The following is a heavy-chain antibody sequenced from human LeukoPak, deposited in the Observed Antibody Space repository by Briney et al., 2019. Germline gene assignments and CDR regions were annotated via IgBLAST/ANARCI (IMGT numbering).Heavy chain of an antibody. D-gene: IGHD2-2*01. CDR3: ARGMLRLGYCSSTSCFPFDY. Sequence: ASVKVSCKASGYTFTSYAMHWVRQAPGQRLEWMGWINAGNGNTKYSQKFQGRVTITRDTSASTAYMELSSLRSEDTAVYYCARGMLRLGYCSSTSCFPFDYWGRGTLVTVSS. V-gene: IGHV1-3*01. CDR2: INAGNGNT. J-gene: IGHJ4*02. CDR1: GYTFTSYA.